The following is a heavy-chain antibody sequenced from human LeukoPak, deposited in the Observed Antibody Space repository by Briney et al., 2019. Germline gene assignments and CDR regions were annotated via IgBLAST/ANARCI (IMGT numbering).Heavy chain of an antibody. CDR1: GGSFSGYY. J-gene: IGHJ4*02. V-gene: IGHV4-34*01. D-gene: IGHD4-23*01. CDR3: ARGVVTTVVKYYFDY. CDR2: INHSGGT. Sequence: SETLSLTCAGYGGSFSGYYWSWIRQPPAKGLEGIGEINHSGGTNYNPSLKSRVTISVDTSKNQFSLKLRSVTAADTAVYYCARGVVTTVVKYYFDYWGQGTLVTVSS.